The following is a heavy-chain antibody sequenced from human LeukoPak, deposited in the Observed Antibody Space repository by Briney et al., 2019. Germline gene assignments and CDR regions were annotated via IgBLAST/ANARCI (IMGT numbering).Heavy chain of an antibody. Sequence: ASVKVSCKASGYTFTGYYMHWVRQAPGQGLEWMGWINPNSGGTNYAQKFQGRVTMTRDTSISTAYMELSRLRSDDTAVYYCARDPDSSGYYLSGVYWGQGTLVTVSS. J-gene: IGHJ4*02. CDR2: INPNSGGT. D-gene: IGHD3-22*01. V-gene: IGHV1-2*02. CDR1: GYTFTGYY. CDR3: ARDPDSSGYYLSGVY.